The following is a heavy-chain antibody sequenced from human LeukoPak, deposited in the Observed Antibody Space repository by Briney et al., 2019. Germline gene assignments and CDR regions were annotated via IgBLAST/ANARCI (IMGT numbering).Heavy chain of an antibody. Sequence: ASVKVSCKASGYTFTSYGISWVRQAPGQGLEWMGWISAYNGNTNYAQRLQGRVTMTTDTSTSTAYMELRSLRSDDTAVYYCARKGILTAYYKDYYYYYYMDVWGKGTTVTVSS. J-gene: IGHJ6*03. V-gene: IGHV1-18*01. CDR3: ARKGILTAYYKDYYYYYYMDV. D-gene: IGHD3-9*01. CDR1: GYTFTSYG. CDR2: ISAYNGNT.